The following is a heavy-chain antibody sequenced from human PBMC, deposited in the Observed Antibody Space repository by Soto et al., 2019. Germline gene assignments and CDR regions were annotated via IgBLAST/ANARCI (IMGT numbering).Heavy chain of an antibody. V-gene: IGHV4-59*08. CDR3: ARLYSIHCGGGSCYSAEKLQH. D-gene: IGHD2-15*01. J-gene: IGHJ1*01. CDR2: IHSSGST. CDR1: GGSLNGYG. Sequence: SETQCVTSSVAGGSLNGYGGSWIRPTPGKGLEWIGYIHSSGSTNYNPSLKSRVTTSVDTSRNQFSLELSSVTAADTAVYYCARLYSIHCGGGSCYSAEKLQHWGQGSLVTVSS.